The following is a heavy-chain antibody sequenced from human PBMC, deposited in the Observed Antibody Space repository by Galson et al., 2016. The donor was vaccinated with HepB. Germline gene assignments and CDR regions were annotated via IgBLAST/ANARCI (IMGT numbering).Heavy chain of an antibody. CDR1: TVNFIRYW. Sequence: QSGAEVTKPGESLRISCQGSTVNFIRYWISWVRQMPGKGLEWMGRIDPSDSYTKYSPSFQGHVTISLDKSISTAYLQWTSLKASDTAMYYCAIFYFDSGSYYNPDYWGPVTLVTVSS. CDR2: IDPSDSYT. D-gene: IGHD3-10*01. CDR3: AIFYFDSGSYYNPDY. J-gene: IGHJ4*02. V-gene: IGHV5-10-1*01.